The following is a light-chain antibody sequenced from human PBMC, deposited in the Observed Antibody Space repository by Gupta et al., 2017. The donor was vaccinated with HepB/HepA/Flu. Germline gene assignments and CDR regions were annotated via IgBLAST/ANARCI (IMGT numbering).Light chain of an antibody. CDR3: HQYKNWPPWT. V-gene: IGKV3-15*01. J-gene: IGKJ1*01. CDR2: DAS. Sequence: EIVMTQSPATLSVSPGERATLSCRASQTVTTYLAWFQQKPGQAPRLLIYDASTRATGVPARFSGSGSGTEFTLTISSRQKEDFAVYYCHQYKNWPPWTFGQGTKVEIK. CDR1: QTVTTY.